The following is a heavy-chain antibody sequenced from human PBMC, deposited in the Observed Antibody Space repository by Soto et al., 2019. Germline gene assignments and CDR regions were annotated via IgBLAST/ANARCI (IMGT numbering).Heavy chain of an antibody. Sequence: SETLSLTCTVSGGSISSGDYYWSWIRQPPGKGLEWIGSIYYSGGTYYNPSLKSRVTISVDTSKNQFSLKLSSVTAADTAVYYCARRDNWSDSHFDYWGRGTLVTVSS. CDR3: ARRDNWSDSHFDY. CDR1: GGSISSGDYY. CDR2: IYYSGGT. V-gene: IGHV4-30-4*01. J-gene: IGHJ4*02. D-gene: IGHD1-1*01.